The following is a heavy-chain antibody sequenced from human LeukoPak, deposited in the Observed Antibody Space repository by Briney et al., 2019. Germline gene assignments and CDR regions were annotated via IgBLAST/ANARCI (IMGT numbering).Heavy chain of an antibody. CDR3: ARSRSGLHDFWSGYFAFDI. Sequence: PSETLSLTCTVSGGSISSGGYYWSWIRQPPGKGLEWIGYIYHSGSTYYNPSLKSRVTISVDRSKNQFSLKLSSVTAADTAVYYCARSRSGLHDFWSGYFAFDIWGQGTMVTVSS. D-gene: IGHD3-3*01. J-gene: IGHJ3*02. CDR1: GGSISSGGYY. V-gene: IGHV4-30-2*01. CDR2: IYHSGST.